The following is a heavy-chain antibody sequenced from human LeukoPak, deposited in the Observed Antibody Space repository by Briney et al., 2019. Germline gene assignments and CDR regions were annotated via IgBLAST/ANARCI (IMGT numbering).Heavy chain of an antibody. Sequence: SVKVSCKASVGTFSSYAISWVRQAPGQGLEWMGGITPIFGTANYAQKFQGRVTITADESTSTAYMELSSLRSEDTAVYYCARQYCGGDCYDYYYYGMDVWGQGTTVTVSS. CDR2: ITPIFGTA. V-gene: IGHV1-69*13. CDR1: VGTFSSYA. D-gene: IGHD2-21*02. J-gene: IGHJ6*02. CDR3: ARQYCGGDCYDYYYYGMDV.